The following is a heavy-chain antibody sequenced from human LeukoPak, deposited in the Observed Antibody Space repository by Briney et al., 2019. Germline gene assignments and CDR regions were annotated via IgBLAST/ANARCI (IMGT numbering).Heavy chain of an antibody. D-gene: IGHD3-3*01. V-gene: IGHV1-2*02. CDR2: INPNSGGT. Sequence: ASVKVSCKASGGTFSSYAISWVRQAPGQGLEWMGWINPNSGGTNYAQKFQGRVTMTRDTSISTAYMELSRLRSDDTAVYYCASSYADYDFWSGLDGNYYYYGMDVWGQGTTVTVSS. J-gene: IGHJ6*02. CDR1: GGTFSSYA. CDR3: ASSYADYDFWSGLDGNYYYYGMDV.